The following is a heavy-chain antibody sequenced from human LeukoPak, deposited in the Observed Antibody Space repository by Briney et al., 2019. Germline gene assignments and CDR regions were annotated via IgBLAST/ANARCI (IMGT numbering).Heavy chain of an antibody. CDR3: ARHDYDSSGYYFDY. CDR1: GDSISSSSYY. CDR2: IYYSGST. D-gene: IGHD3-22*01. V-gene: IGHV4-39*01. J-gene: IGHJ4*02. Sequence: SETLSLTCTVSGDSISSSSYYWGWIRQPPGKGLEWIGSIYYSGSTYYNPSLKSRVTISVDTSKNQFSLKLTSVTAADTAQYYCARHDYDSSGYYFDYWGQGTLVTVSS.